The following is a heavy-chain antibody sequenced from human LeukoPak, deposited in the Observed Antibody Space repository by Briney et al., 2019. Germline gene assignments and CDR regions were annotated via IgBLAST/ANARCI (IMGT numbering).Heavy chain of an antibody. CDR3: ARDGPYGDYFDY. D-gene: IGHD4-17*01. V-gene: IGHV4-61*08. Sequence: SETLSLTCTVSGGSISSGGYYWSWIRQHPGKGLEWIGYIYYSGSTNYNPSLKSRVTISVDTSKNQFSLKLSSVTAADTAVYYCARDGPYGDYFDYWGQGTLVTVSS. CDR1: GGSISSGGYY. CDR2: IYYSGST. J-gene: IGHJ4*02.